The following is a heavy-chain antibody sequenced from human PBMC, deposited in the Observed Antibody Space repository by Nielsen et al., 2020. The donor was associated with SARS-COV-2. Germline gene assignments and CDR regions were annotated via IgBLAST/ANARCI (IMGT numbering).Heavy chain of an antibody. Sequence: SLKISCAASGFTFDDYAMHWVRQAPGKGLEWVSGISWNSGSIGYADSVKGRFTISRDNAKNSLYLQMNSLRAEDTALYYCAKDSGDYGDYQYGMDVWGQGTTVTVSS. CDR1: GFTFDDYA. CDR3: AKDSGDYGDYQYGMDV. CDR2: ISWNSGSI. D-gene: IGHD4-17*01. J-gene: IGHJ6*02. V-gene: IGHV3-9*01.